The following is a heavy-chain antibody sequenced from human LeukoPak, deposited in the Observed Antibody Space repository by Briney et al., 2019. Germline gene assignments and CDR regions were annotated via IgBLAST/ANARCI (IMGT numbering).Heavy chain of an antibody. Sequence: GSLRLSFAASGFTFSSYSMNWVRQPPGKGLEWIGEINHSGSTNYNPSLKSRVTISVDTSKNQFSLKLSSVTAADTAVYYCARFKDIVVASGPGLLYYYGMDVWGQGTTVTVSS. CDR2: INHSGST. D-gene: IGHD2-15*01. J-gene: IGHJ6*02. V-gene: IGHV4-34*01. CDR3: ARFKDIVVASGPGLLYYYGMDV. CDR1: GFTFSSYS.